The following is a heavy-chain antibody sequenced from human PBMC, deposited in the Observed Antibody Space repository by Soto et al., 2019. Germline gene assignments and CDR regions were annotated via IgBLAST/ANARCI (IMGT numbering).Heavy chain of an antibody. CDR1: GFTFSSYG. CDR2: IWYDGSNK. CDR3: AREGYSSSWYLGFSGNLYYYYGMDV. D-gene: IGHD6-13*01. Sequence: QVQLVESGGGVVQPGRSLRLSCAASGFTFSSYGMHWVRQAPGKGLEWVAVIWYDGSNKYYADSVKGRFTISRDNSKNTLYLQMNSLRAEDTAVYYCAREGYSSSWYLGFSGNLYYYYGMDVW. J-gene: IGHJ6*01. V-gene: IGHV3-33*01.